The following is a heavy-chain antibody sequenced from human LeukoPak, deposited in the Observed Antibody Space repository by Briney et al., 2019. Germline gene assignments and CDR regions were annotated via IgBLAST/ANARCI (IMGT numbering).Heavy chain of an antibody. CDR1: GGSISSGSYY. J-gene: IGHJ4*02. CDR2: IYTSGST. V-gene: IGHV4-61*02. Sequence: SQTLSLTCTVSGGSISSGSYYWSWIRQPAGKGLEWIGRIYTSGSTNYNPSLKSRVTISVDTSKNQFSLKLSSVTAADTAVYYCARDRHLDYEGFDYWGQGTLVTVSS. CDR3: ARDRHLDYEGFDY. D-gene: IGHD4-17*01.